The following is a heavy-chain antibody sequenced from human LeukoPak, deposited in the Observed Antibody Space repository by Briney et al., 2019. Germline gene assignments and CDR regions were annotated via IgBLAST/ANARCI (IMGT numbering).Heavy chain of an antibody. D-gene: IGHD2/OR15-2a*01. CDR3: ARDSLSWRYFDL. CDR2: INPSGGST. Sequence: ASVKVSCKASGYTFTSYYMHWVRQAPGQGLEWMGIINPSGGSTSYAQKFQGRVTITADKSTSTAYMELSSLRSEDTAVYYCARDSLSWRYFDLWGRGTLVTVSS. J-gene: IGHJ2*01. CDR1: GYTFTSYY. V-gene: IGHV1-46*01.